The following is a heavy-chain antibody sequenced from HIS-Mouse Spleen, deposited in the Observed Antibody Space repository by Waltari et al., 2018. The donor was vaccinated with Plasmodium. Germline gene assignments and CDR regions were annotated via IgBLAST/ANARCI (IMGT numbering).Heavy chain of an antibody. V-gene: IGHV1-2*02. D-gene: IGHD2-15*01. Sequence: QVQLVQSGAEVKKPGASVKVSCKASGYTFTCSYMQWVRQAPEQGLEWMGWINPTRVCTNYAQKFQGRVTMARDTSISAAYMELSRLRSDDTAVYYCARDSGRGLFDYWGQGTLVTVSS. J-gene: IGHJ4*02. CDR3: ARDSGRGLFDY. CDR1: GYTFTCSY. CDR2: INPTRVCT.